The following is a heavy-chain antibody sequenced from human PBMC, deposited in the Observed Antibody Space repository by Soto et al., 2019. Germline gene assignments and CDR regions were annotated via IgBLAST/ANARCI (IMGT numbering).Heavy chain of an antibody. CDR1: GFTFRSYS. CDR2: IYSSSSTI. CDR3: ARDHLYAFDI. J-gene: IGHJ3*02. V-gene: IGHV3-48*01. D-gene: IGHD3-3*02. Sequence: PGGSLRLSCAASGFTFRSYSVNWVRQAPGKGLEWVSCIYSSSSTIKYADSVKGRFTISRDNAKNSLYLQMNSLRAEDTAVYYCARDHLYAFDIWGQGTMVTVSS.